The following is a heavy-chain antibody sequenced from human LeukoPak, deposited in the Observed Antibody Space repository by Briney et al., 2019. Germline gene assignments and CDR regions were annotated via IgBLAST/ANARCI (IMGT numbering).Heavy chain of an antibody. J-gene: IGHJ6*03. D-gene: IGHD2-2*01. CDR1: GFTFDDYG. CDR3: ARGRYPIVVVPAAIAYYMDA. Sequence: PGGSLRLSCAASGFTFDDYGMSWVRQAPGKGLEWVSGINWNGGSTGYADSVKGRFTISRDNAKNSLYLQMNSLRAEDTALYYCARGRYPIVVVPAAIAYYMDAWGKGTTVTVSS. V-gene: IGHV3-20*04. CDR2: INWNGGST.